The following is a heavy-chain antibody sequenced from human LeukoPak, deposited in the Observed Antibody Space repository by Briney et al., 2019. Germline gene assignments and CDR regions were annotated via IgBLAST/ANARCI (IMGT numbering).Heavy chain of an antibody. CDR1: GGSISSGGYY. CDR3: AREYGAPPYFDY. D-gene: IGHD4-17*01. Sequence: SETLSLTCAVYGGSISSGGYYWSWIRQHPGKGLEWIGYIYYSGSTYYNPSLKSRVTISVDTSKNQFSLKLSSVTAADTAVYYCAREYGAPPYFDYWGQGTLVTVSS. CDR2: IYYSGST. V-gene: IGHV4-31*11. J-gene: IGHJ4*02.